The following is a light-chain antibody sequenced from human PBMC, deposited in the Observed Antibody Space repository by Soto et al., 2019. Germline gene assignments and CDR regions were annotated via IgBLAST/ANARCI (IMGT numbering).Light chain of an antibody. CDR3: QQLNSYPRGT. J-gene: IGKJ5*01. CDR1: QGISSY. V-gene: IGKV1-9*01. Sequence: DIQLTQSPSLLSASVGDRVTITCRASQGISSYLAWYQQKPGKAPKLLIYAASTLQSGVPSRFSGSGSGTEFTLTISSLQPEDFATYYCQQLNSYPRGTFGQGTRLEIK. CDR2: AAS.